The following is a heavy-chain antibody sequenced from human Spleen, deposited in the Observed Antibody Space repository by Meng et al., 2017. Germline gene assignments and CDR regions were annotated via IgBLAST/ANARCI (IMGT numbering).Heavy chain of an antibody. V-gene: IGHV3-21*01. CDR1: GFTFSSYS. J-gene: IGHJ6*02. CDR3: TTSPIVATAYYYYGMDV. Sequence: GESLKISCAASGFTFSSYSMNWVRQAPGKGLEWVSSISSSSSYIYYADSVKGRFTISRDNAKNSLYLQMNSLRAEDTAVYYCTTSPIVATAYYYYGMDVWGQGTMVTVSS. D-gene: IGHD5-12*01. CDR2: ISSSSSYI.